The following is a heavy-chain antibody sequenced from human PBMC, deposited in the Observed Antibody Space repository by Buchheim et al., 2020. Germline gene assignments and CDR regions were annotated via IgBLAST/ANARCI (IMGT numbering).Heavy chain of an antibody. Sequence: QLQLQESGPGLVKPSETLSLICTVSGGSISSSGFYWVWIRQPPGQGLEWIGSIYSNGNTYYNASLESRVTISADTSKNQISLKLNSVTAADTAAYYCARRAYSSKEAPEWGRGT. CDR1: GGSISSSGFY. CDR3: ARRAYSSKEAPE. CDR2: IYSNGNT. D-gene: IGHD2-21*01. V-gene: IGHV4-39*01. J-gene: IGHJ4*02.